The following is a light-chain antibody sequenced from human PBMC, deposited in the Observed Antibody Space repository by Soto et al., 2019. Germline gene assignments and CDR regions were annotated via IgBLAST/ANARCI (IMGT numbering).Light chain of an antibody. V-gene: IGKV3-20*01. CDR2: GAS. CDR1: QSVSSGF. J-gene: IGKJ3*01. Sequence: EIVLTQSPGTLSLSPGERATLSFRASQSVSSGFLAWYQQKPGQTPRLLIYGASTRATCIPDRFSGSGSGTDFTLTISRLEPEYFAVYYCQQYGSSPFTFGPGTIVDIK. CDR3: QQYGSSPFT.